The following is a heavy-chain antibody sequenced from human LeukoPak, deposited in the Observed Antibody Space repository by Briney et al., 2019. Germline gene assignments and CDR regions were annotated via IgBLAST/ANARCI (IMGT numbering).Heavy chain of an antibody. V-gene: IGHV1-69*05. Sequence: SVKVSCKASGGTFSSYAISWVRQAPGQGLEWMGRIIPIFGTANYAQKFQGRVTTTTDESTSTAYMELSSLRSEDTAVYYCARDRRCSGGSCPVGFDPWGQGTLVTVSS. D-gene: IGHD2-15*01. J-gene: IGHJ5*02. CDR1: GGTFSSYA. CDR3: ARDRRCSGGSCPVGFDP. CDR2: IIPIFGTA.